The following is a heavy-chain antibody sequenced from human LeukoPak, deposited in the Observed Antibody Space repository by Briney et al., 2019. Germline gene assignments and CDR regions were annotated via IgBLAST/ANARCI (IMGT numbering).Heavy chain of an antibody. Sequence: PGGSLRLSCAASGFTVSSNYMSWVRQAPGKGLEWVSFIYSGGTTYYADSVKGRFTISTDNSKNTLYLQMNSLRAEDTAVYYCARERGGVVGGSVDAFDIWGQGTMVTVSS. CDR1: GFTVSSNY. V-gene: IGHV3-53*01. J-gene: IGHJ3*02. CDR3: ARERGGVVGGSVDAFDI. CDR2: IYSGGTT. D-gene: IGHD1-26*01.